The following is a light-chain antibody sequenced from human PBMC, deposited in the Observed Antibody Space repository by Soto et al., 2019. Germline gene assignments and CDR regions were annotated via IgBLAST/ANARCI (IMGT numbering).Light chain of an antibody. CDR2: GAS. Sequence: EIVLTQSPGTLSLSPGKRDTLSCRASQSVSSSYLAWYQHKPGQAPRLLIYGASGRATGIPDRFSGSGSWTDFTITISRQEPEDFAVYYCQQYGSSPPVTFGQGTRLEIK. J-gene: IGKJ5*01. CDR1: QSVSSSY. V-gene: IGKV3-20*01. CDR3: QQYGSSPPVT.